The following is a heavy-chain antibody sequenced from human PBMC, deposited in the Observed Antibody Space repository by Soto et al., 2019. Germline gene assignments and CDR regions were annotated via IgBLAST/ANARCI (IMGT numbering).Heavy chain of an antibody. D-gene: IGHD3-22*01. CDR1: GFTFSSYA. J-gene: IGHJ4*02. Sequence: EVQVLESGGGLVQPGGSLRLSCTASGFTFSSYAMSWVRQAPGKGLEWVSGLTASGGSTYYADSVKGRFTISRDNSKNTLYLQMNSLRVEDTDVYYCAKAPTYYFDSRENPFDDWGQGTLVTVSS. V-gene: IGHV3-23*01. CDR3: AKAPTYYFDSRENPFDD. CDR2: LTASGGST.